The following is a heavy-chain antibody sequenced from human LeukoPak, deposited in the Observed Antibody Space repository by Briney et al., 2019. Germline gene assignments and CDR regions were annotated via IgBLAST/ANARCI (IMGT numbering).Heavy chain of an antibody. V-gene: IGHV4-4*07. J-gene: IGHJ4*02. CDR1: GGSISSYY. Sequence: PSETLSLTCTVSGGSISSYYWSWIRQPAGKGLEWIGRIYISGSTNYNPSLKSRVTMSVDTSKNQFSLKLSSVTAADTTVYYCARDRGTWNDDGFDYWGQGTLVTVSS. CDR3: ARDRGTWNDDGFDY. CDR2: IYISGST. D-gene: IGHD1-1*01.